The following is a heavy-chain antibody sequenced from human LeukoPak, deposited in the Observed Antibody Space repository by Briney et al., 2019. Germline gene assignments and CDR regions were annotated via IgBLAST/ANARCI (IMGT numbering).Heavy chain of an antibody. Sequence: DCGPTLVNPTQTLTLTCTFSGFSLSTSGVGVGWIRQPPGKALEWLALIYWNDDERYSPSRKSRLAITKDTSKNQVVLTMTNMDPVDTATYYCAHTSRRYYESSRHFDYWGQGTMAIVFS. J-gene: IGHJ4*02. CDR2: IYWNDDE. CDR3: AHTSRRYYESSRHFDY. V-gene: IGHV2-5*01. CDR1: GFSLSTSGVG. D-gene: IGHD3-22*01.